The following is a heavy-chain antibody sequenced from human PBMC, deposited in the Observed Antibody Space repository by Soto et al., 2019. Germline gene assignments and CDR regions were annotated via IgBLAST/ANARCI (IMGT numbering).Heavy chain of an antibody. Sequence: EVQLVESGGGSVQPGGSLRLSCAASGFSFSSYWMHWVRQAPGKGLVWVSRINRDGSSTTYADSVKGRFTISRDNAKNTLYLQMNSLRAEDTAAYYCARDYDFWSSYPSVYFDFWGLGNLVTVSS. CDR1: GFSFSSYW. J-gene: IGHJ4*02. CDR3: ARDYDFWSSYPSVYFDF. V-gene: IGHV3-74*01. D-gene: IGHD3-3*01. CDR2: INRDGSST.